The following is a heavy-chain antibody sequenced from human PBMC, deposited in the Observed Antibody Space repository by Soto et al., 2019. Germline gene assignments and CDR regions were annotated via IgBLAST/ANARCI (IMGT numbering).Heavy chain of an antibody. V-gene: IGHV1-18*01. D-gene: IGHD6-19*01. J-gene: IGHJ3*02. CDR3: ARDGGSGWYDAFGI. CDR2: NSADNGNT. CDR1: GYTFTSYG. Sequence: QVQLVQSGAEVKKPGASVKVSCKASGYTFTSYGITWVRQAPGQGLEWMGWNSADNGNTNYAQKPQGRVTMTTDTSTSTAYMELRSLRSDDTAVYYCARDGGSGWYDAFGIWGQGTMVTVSS.